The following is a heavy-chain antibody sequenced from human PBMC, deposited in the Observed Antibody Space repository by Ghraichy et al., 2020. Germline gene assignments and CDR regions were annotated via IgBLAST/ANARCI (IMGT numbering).Heavy chain of an antibody. CDR3: AKEGSRNY. V-gene: IGHV3-23*01. D-gene: IGHD3-10*01. CDR1: GLTFSSYA. Sequence: GGSLRLSCAASGLTFSSYAMSWVRQAPGKGLEWVSLISDSGDRTYYADSVKGRFTISRDNSKNTLFLQMNSLRAEDTAVYYCAKEGSRNYWGPGTLVTVSS. J-gene: IGHJ4*02. CDR2: ISDSGDRT.